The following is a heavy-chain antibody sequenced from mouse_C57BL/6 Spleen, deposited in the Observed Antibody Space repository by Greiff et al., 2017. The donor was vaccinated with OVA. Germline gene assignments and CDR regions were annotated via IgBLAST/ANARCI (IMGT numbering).Heavy chain of an antibody. CDR2: IWTGGGT. J-gene: IGHJ4*01. CDR3: ARNKDYSNYGDAMDY. Sequence: VKLMESGPGLVAPSQSLSITCTVSGFSLTSYAISWVRQPPGKGLEWLGVIWTGGGTNYNSALKSRLSISKDNSKSQVFLKMNRLQTDDTARYYCARNKDYSNYGDAMDYWGQGTSVTVSS. V-gene: IGHV2-9-1*01. D-gene: IGHD2-5*01. CDR1: GFSLTSYA.